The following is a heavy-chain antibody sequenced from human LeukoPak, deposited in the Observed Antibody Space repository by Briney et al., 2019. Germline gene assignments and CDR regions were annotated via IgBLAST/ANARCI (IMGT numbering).Heavy chain of an antibody. CDR3: AREPRYCSSTSCYYYYGMDV. Sequence: ASVKVSCKASGYTFTSYGISWVRQAPGQGLEWMGWISANDGNTDYPQKLQGRVTMTTDTSTSTAYMELRSLRSGDTAVYYCAREPRYCSSTSCYYYYGMDVWGQGTTVTVSS. J-gene: IGHJ6*02. CDR1: GYTFTSYG. V-gene: IGHV1-18*01. CDR2: ISANDGNT. D-gene: IGHD2-2*01.